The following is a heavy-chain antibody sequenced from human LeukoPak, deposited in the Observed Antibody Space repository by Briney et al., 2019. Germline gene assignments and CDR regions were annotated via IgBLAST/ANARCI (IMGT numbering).Heavy chain of an antibody. J-gene: IGHJ4*02. Sequence: PGGSLRLSCAASGFTFSSYDMHWVRQVPGKGLEWVAVISYDGNDKHYADSVKGRFTISRDNSKNTLYLQMNSLRVEDTAVYYCAKDQYDYVRGEFDYWGQGTLVTVSS. CDR3: AKDQYDYVRGEFDY. V-gene: IGHV3-30*18. CDR2: ISYDGNDK. CDR1: GFTFSSYD. D-gene: IGHD3-16*01.